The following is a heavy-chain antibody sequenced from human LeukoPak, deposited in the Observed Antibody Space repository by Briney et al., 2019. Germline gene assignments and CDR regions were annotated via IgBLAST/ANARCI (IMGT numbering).Heavy chain of an antibody. V-gene: IGHV3-9*01. D-gene: IGHD5-18*01. J-gene: IGHJ4*02. CDR3: AKDRKFGYSYPAH. CDR2: ISWNSARI. CDR1: GFTFDDYA. Sequence: PGRSLRLSCAASGFTFDDYAMHWVRQAPGKGLEWVSGISWNSARIGYADSVKGRFTISRDNSKNSLYLQMNSLRTEDTALYYCAKDRKFGYSYPAHWGQGTLVTVSS.